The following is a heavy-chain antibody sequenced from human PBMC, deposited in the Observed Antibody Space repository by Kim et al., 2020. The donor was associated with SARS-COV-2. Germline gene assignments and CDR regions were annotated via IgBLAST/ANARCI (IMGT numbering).Heavy chain of an antibody. J-gene: IGHJ6*02. CDR2: IYSGGST. CDR1: GFTVSSNY. V-gene: IGHV3-66*01. D-gene: IGHD6-13*01. CDR3: GGRSSSWYHLDV. Sequence: GGSLRLSCAASGFTVSSNYMSWVRQAPGKGLEWVSVIYSGGSTYYADSVKGRFTISRDNSKNTLYLQMNSLRAEDTAVYYCGGRSSSWYHLDVWGQGTTVTVSS.